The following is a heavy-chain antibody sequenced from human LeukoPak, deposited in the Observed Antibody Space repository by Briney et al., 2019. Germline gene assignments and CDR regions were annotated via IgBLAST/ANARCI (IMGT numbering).Heavy chain of an antibody. Sequence: PGASPRLSCAASGFTFSNYAMHWVRQAPGKGLEWVSTIDGPTFRTHYADSVMGRFTISRDNSKNTLYLQMNSLRAEDTAVYFCTTWVGAHFDFWGQGTLVTVSS. V-gene: IGHV3-23*01. J-gene: IGHJ4*02. CDR2: IDGPTFRT. D-gene: IGHD1-26*01. CDR1: GFTFSNYA. CDR3: TTWVGAHFDF.